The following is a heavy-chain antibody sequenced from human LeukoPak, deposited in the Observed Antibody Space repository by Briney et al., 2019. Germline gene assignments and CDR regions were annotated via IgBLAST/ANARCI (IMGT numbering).Heavy chain of an antibody. J-gene: IGHJ3*02. V-gene: IGHV1-2*02. CDR2: INPNSGGT. CDR3: ARDRGGDACDI. D-gene: IGHD3-10*01. Sequence: GASVTVSCTSSGYTFTAYYMHWVRQAPGQGLEWMGWINPNSGGTKYAQNFQGRVTMTRDTSISTAYMELSSLRSDDTAVYYCARDRGGDACDIWGQGTMVTVSS. CDR1: GYTFTAYY.